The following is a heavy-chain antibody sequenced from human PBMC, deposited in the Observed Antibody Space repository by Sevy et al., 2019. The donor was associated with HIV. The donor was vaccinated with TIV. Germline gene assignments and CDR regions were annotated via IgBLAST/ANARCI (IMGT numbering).Heavy chain of an antibody. Sequence: GGSLRLSCAASGFTFSDHYMDWVRQAPGKGLEWVGRTRNKANSYTTEYAASVKGRFTISRDDSKNSLYLQMNSLKTEDTAVYYCAREGGLAYCGGDCYPDAFDIWVQGTMVTVSS. CDR2: TRNKANSYTT. J-gene: IGHJ3*02. D-gene: IGHD2-21*01. CDR3: AREGGLAYCGGDCYPDAFDI. V-gene: IGHV3-72*01. CDR1: GFTFSDHY.